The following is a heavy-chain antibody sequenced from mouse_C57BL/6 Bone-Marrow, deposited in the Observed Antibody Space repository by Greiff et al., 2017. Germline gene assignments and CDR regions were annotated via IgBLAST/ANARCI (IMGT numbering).Heavy chain of an antibody. J-gene: IGHJ4*01. CDR2: IYPGSGNT. D-gene: IGHD1-1*01. CDR1: GYTFTDYY. CDR3: ARSRYYGSRTGAMDY. V-gene: IGHV1-76*01. Sequence: QVQLKESGAELVRPGASVKLSCKASGYTFTDYYINWVKQRPGQGLEWIARIYPGSGNTYYNEKFKGKATLTAEKSSSTAYMQLSSLTSEDSAVYFCARSRYYGSRTGAMDYWGQGTSVTVSS.